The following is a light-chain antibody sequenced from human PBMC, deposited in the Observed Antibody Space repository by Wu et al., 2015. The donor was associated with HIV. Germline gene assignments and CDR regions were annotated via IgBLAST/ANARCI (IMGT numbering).Light chain of an antibody. J-gene: IGKJ4*01. V-gene: IGKV1-12*01. CDR1: QDISTW. CDR3: QQCHSFPLT. Sequence: QVSQSPSFMSASVGDRVTITCRATQDISTWLAWYQMKPGKAPKLLISAASTLQSGVPSRFSGSRSGTEFTLTINSLQPEDIATYYCQQCHSFPLTFGGGTKMEIK. CDR2: AAS.